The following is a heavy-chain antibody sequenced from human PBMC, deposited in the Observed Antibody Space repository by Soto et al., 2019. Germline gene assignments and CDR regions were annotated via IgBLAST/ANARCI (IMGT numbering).Heavy chain of an antibody. CDR3: AHRVLRAVFGLVTTTAIYFDF. Sequence: QITLNESGPTVVKPTETLTLTCTFAGVSLTTSGVGVGWVRQSPGKAPVWLAFIYWDDDKRYSTSLKSRLTITKDTSKNQVVLTMANVDPADTATYYCAHRVLRAVFGLVTTTAIYFDFWGQGTPVVVSS. D-gene: IGHD3-3*01. J-gene: IGHJ4*02. V-gene: IGHV2-5*02. CDR1: GVSLTTSGVG. CDR2: IYWDDDK.